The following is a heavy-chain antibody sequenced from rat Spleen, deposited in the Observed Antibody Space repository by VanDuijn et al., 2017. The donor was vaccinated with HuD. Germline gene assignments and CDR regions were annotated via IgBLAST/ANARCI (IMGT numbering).Heavy chain of an antibody. J-gene: IGHJ4*01. V-gene: IGHV5-20*01. D-gene: IGHD1-2*01. CDR3: GKDMNYFSTYPFYLMGA. CDR1: GFTFDDFY. CDR2: IIYDGGST. Sequence: EVQLVESGGGLVQPGRSLKVSCAASGFTFDDFYMAWVRQAPTKGLEWVATIIYDGGSTYYPDSMKGRFTISRDNAENTVYLQMNSLRSEDTATYFCGKDMNYFSTYPFYLMGAWGQGTSVTVSS.